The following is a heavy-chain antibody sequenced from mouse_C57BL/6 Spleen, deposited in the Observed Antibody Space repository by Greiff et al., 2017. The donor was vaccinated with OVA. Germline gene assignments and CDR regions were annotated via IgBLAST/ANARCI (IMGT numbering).Heavy chain of an antibody. CDR2: IYPGDGDT. Sequence: VKVVESGAELVKPGASVKISCKASGYAFSSYWMNWVKQRPGKGLEWIGQIYPGDGDTNYNGKFKGKATLTADKASSTAYMQLSSLTSEDSAVYFCAREGVITTGVAGFAYWGQGTLVTVSA. CDR3: AREGVITTGVAGFAY. CDR1: GYAFSSYW. D-gene: IGHD1-1*01. J-gene: IGHJ3*01. V-gene: IGHV1-80*01.